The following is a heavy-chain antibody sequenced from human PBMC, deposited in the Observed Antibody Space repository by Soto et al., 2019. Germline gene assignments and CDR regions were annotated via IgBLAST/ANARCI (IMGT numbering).Heavy chain of an antibody. J-gene: IGHJ4*02. CDR2: TYRDDDN. V-gene: IGHV2-5*02. D-gene: IGHD1-26*01. Sequence: QITLKESGPTLVKPTQTLTLTCTVSGFSLTTNGVGVGWFRQPPGKALEWLALTYRDDDNRYRPSLQSRITVTRDNTKNQVVVTMTNMDPVDTATYYCAHTVARGAYWETFDYWGQGTLVTVSS. CDR3: AHTVARGAYWETFDY. CDR1: GFSLTTNGVG.